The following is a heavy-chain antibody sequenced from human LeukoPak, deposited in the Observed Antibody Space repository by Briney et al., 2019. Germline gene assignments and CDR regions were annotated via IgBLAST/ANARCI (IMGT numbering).Heavy chain of an antibody. CDR3: ARVSRTGRYSSSPKYFDY. D-gene: IGHD6-6*01. CDR1: GFTFSSYS. J-gene: IGHJ4*02. V-gene: IGHV3-21*01. Sequence: GGSLRLSCAASGFTFSSYSMNWVRQAPGKGLEWVSSISSSSYIYYADSVKGRFTISRDNAKNSLYLQMNSLRAEDTAVYYCARVSRTGRYSSSPKYFDYWGQGTLVTVSS. CDR2: ISSSSYI.